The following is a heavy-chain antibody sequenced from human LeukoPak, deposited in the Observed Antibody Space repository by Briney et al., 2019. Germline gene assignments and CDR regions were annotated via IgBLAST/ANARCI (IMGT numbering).Heavy chain of an antibody. D-gene: IGHD3-10*01. CDR1: GFTVSSNY. J-gene: IGHJ6*02. Sequence: GGSLRLSCAASGFTVSSNYMSWVRQAPGKGLEWVSVTYSSGSTYYADSVKGRFTISRDNSKNTLYLQMNSLRAEDTAVYYCARDLWVRGVIVDYYYYGMDVWGQGTTVTVSS. V-gene: IGHV3-66*01. CDR2: TYSSGST. CDR3: ARDLWVRGVIVDYYYYGMDV.